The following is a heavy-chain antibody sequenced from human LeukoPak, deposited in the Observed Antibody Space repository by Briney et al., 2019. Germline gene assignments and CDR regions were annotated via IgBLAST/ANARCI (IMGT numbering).Heavy chain of an antibody. CDR1: GFTFSNYA. J-gene: IGHJ6*02. V-gene: IGHV3-7*03. Sequence: PGGSLRLSCAASGFTFSNYAMHWARQAPGKGLEWVASINHNGNVNYYVDSVKGRFTISRDNAKNSLYLQMSNLRAEDTAVYYCAKLAGYYGMDVWGQGTTVTVSS. CDR3: AKLAGYYGMDV. D-gene: IGHD3-10*01. CDR2: INHNGNVN.